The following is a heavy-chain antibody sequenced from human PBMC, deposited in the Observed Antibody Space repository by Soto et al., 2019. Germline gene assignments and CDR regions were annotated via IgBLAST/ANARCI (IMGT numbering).Heavy chain of an antibody. D-gene: IGHD3-22*01. CDR2: ISYSGTS. V-gene: IGHV4-31*02. J-gene: IGHJ4*02. CDR3: ARAHTYYYDSGSYSKQSFYFDF. CDR1: GGSITSGGYY. Sequence: QVQLQESGPRLVKPSQTLSLTCSVSGGSITSGGYYWNWVRQFPGGGLEWIGYISYSGTSYYNPSLERRVTVSFDTSESQFSLKVTSMTAADTAVYFCARAHTYYYDSGSYSKQSFYFDFWGQGALVTVSS.